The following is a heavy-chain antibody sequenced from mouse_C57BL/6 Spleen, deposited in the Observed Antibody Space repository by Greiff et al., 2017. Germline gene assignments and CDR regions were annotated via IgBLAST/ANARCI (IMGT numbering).Heavy chain of an antibody. CDR3: ARRGYDGYYPLYFDV. CDR1: GYSITSGYY. Sequence: EVKLQESGPGLVKPSQSLSLTCSVTGYSITSGYYWNWIRQFPGNKLEWMGYISYDGSNNYNPSLKNRISITRDTSKNQFFLKLNSVTTEDTATYYCARRGYDGYYPLYFDVWGTGTTVTVSS. D-gene: IGHD2-3*01. V-gene: IGHV3-6*01. J-gene: IGHJ1*03. CDR2: ISYDGSN.